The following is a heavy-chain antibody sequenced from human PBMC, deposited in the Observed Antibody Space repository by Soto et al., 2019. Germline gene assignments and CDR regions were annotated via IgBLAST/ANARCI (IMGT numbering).Heavy chain of an antibody. Sequence: QVQLVQSGAEVKKPGASVKVSCKASGNTFTSYDIYSVRQATGHGLEWMGWINPNSGNIGYAQKFQGRVTMTRDTAIRTDYMEVSSMRSDDTAVYYCGRGRASGIYYLLDYWSQGTLVTDSS. CDR2: INPNSGNI. CDR3: GRGRASGIYYLLDY. D-gene: IGHD3-10*01. CDR1: GNTFTSYD. V-gene: IGHV1-8*01. J-gene: IGHJ4*02.